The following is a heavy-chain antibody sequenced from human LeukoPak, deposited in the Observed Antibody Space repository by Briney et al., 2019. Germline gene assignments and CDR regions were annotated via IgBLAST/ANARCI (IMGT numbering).Heavy chain of an antibody. CDR1: GFTFSSYA. J-gene: IGHJ4*02. CDR3: AKLQTYYDFWSGYYRGYYFDY. Sequence: GVSLRLSCAASGFTFSSYAMSWVRQAPGKGLEWVSAISGSGGSTYYADSVKGRFTISRDNSKNTLYLQMNSLRAEDTAVYYCAKLQTYYDFWSGYYRGYYFDYWGQGTLVTVSS. V-gene: IGHV3-23*01. CDR2: ISGSGGST. D-gene: IGHD3-3*01.